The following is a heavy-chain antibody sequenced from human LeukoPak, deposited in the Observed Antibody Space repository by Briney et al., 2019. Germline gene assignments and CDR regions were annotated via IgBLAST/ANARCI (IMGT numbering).Heavy chain of an antibody. Sequence: LAGGSLRLSCAASGFTFSNYWMPWVRQAPGKGLVWVSRINSDGSSTSYADSVKGRFTISRDNAKNTLYLQMNSLRAEDTAVYYCARPPPTNGDPNGAAYYWGQGTLVTVSS. J-gene: IGHJ4*02. D-gene: IGHD4-17*01. CDR2: INSDGSST. V-gene: IGHV3-74*01. CDR1: GFTFSNYW. CDR3: ARPPPTNGDPNGAAYY.